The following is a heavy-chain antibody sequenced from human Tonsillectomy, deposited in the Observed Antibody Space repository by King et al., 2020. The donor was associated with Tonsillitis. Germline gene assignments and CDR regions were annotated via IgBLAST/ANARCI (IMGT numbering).Heavy chain of an antibody. CDR1: GFTFSSYG. V-gene: IGHV3-30*02. CDR3: AKDATYYYDSSGYYFDY. Sequence: VQLVESGGGVVQPGGSLRLSCAASGFTFSSYGMHWVRQAPGKGLEWVAFIRYDGSNKYYADSVKGRFTISRDNSKNTLYLQMNSLRAEDTAVYYWAKDATYYYDSSGYYFDYWGQGTLVTVSS. CDR2: IRYDGSNK. D-gene: IGHD3-22*01. J-gene: IGHJ4*02.